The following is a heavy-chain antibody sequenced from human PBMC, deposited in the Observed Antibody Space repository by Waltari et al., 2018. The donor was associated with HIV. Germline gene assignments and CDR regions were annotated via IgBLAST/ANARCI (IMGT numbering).Heavy chain of an antibody. CDR3: ARGIFGGNPGY. D-gene: IGHD2-15*01. CDR1: GGSITTYL. CDR2: IHSPGRT. V-gene: IGHV4-59*01. Sequence: QLQLRASGPRLVKPLETLALNCSVPGGSITTYLWNWYRQPPGKGLEWIGYIHSPGRTNYNPSLKSRVTISVDTSKTVFSLQLKSVTAADTAIYYCARGIFGGNPGYWGRGTLITVS. J-gene: IGHJ4*02.